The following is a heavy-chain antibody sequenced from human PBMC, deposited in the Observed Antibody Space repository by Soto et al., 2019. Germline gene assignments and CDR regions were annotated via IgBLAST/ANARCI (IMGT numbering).Heavy chain of an antibody. D-gene: IGHD6-19*01. J-gene: IGHJ4*02. V-gene: IGHV4-59*08. CDR3: ASIAVAGSVGY. CDR2: IYYSGST. CDR1: GGSISSYY. Sequence: QVQLQESGPGLVKPSETLSLTCTVSGGSISSYYWSWIRQPPGKGLEWIGYIYYSGSTNYNPSLTSRLTISVDTSKNQFSLQLSSVTAADTAVYYCASIAVAGSVGYWGQGTLVTVSS.